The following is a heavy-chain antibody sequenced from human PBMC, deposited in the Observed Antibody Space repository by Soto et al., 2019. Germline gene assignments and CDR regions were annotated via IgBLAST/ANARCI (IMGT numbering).Heavy chain of an antibody. CDR2: IDYRGNI. J-gene: IGHJ2*01. Sequence: QLHLQESGPGLVEPSETLSLTCAVSGGSITSTSYYWGWIRQPPGEGLKWIGSIDYRGNIYNNSSLKNRVTISVDTSKIQFSLNLNSVTAADSAVYHCARVAALVGAARYWYFDLWGRGTRVSV. D-gene: IGHD2-15*01. CDR1: GGSITSTSYY. CDR3: ARVAALVGAARYWYFDL. V-gene: IGHV4-39*01.